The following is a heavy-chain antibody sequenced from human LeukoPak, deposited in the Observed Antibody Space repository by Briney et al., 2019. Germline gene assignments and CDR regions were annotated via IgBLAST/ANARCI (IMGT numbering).Heavy chain of an antibody. J-gene: IGHJ6*03. CDR1: DDSTTMYY. CDR2: VDHTGST. D-gene: IGHD6-13*01. V-gene: IGHV4-59*01. CDR3: ARGRGSSSTWYSDYYYYFYMDV. Sequence: SETLSLTCGASDDSTTMYYWTWIRQPPGKGLEWIGYVDHTGSTNFNPSLNGRVNISRDTTNNIFSLRLSSVTAADTAVYFCARGRGSSSTWYSDYYYYFYMDVWGKGTTVTVSS.